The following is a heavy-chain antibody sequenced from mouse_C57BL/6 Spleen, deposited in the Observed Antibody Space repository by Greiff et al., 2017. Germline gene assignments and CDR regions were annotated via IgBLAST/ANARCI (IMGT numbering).Heavy chain of an antibody. CDR1: GFTFSSYG. V-gene: IGHV5-6*01. CDR3: ARHDDGYLGY. CDR2: ISSGGSYT. D-gene: IGHD2-3*01. J-gene: IGHJ2*01. Sequence: EVQVVESGGDLVKPGGSLKLSCAASGFTFSSYGMSWVRQTPDKRLEWVATISSGGSYTYYPDSVKGRFTISRDNAKNTLYLQMSSLKSEDTAMYYCARHDDGYLGYWGQGTTLTVSS.